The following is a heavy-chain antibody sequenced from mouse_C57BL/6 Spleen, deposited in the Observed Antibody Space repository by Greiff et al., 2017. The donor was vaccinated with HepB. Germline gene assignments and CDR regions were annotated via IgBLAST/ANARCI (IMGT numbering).Heavy chain of an antibody. CDR3: ARGYYGNYEYCDV. J-gene: IGHJ1*03. D-gene: IGHD2-1*01. V-gene: IGHV1-7*01. CDR1: GYTFTSYW. CDR2: INPSSGYT. Sequence: QVQLKQSGAELAKPGASVKLSCKASGYTFTSYWMHWVKQRPGQGLEWIGYINPSSGYTKYNQKFKDKATLTADKSSSTAYMQLSSLTYEDSAVYYCARGYYGNYEYCDVWGTGTTVTVSS.